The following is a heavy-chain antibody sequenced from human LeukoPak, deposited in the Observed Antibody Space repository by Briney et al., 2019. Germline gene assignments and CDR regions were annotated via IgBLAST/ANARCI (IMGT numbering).Heavy chain of an antibody. CDR2: LTDSGGTT. D-gene: IGHD5-24*01. CDR3: AKKRDAFDI. V-gene: IGHV3-23*01. CDR1: GFTFSNYA. J-gene: IGHJ3*02. Sequence: GGSLRLSCVASGFTFSNYAMGWVRQAPGKRPEWVSSLTDSGGTTYYVDSVKGRFAISRDNSKNTLYLHMNSLRAEDTAVYYXAKKRDAFDIWGQGTVVTVSS.